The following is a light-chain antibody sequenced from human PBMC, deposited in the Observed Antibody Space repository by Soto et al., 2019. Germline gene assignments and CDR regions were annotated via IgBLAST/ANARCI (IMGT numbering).Light chain of an antibody. Sequence: EIVMTQSPATLSVSPGERVTLSCRASQSVRSNYLAWYQQKPGQAPRLLIYGASSRATGIPDRFSGSGSGTDFTLTISSLQSEDFAVYYCQQYNNWPRTFGQGTKVDI. CDR2: GAS. V-gene: IGKV3D-15*01. J-gene: IGKJ1*01. CDR1: QSVRSN. CDR3: QQYNNWPRT.